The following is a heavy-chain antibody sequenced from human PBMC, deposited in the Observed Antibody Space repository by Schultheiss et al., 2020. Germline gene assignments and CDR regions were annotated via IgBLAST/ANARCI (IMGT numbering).Heavy chain of an antibody. CDR2: INPNSGGT. D-gene: IGHD5-12*01. CDR3: VLQRGYSGYDSFDY. J-gene: IGHJ4*02. CDR1: GYTFTGYY. Sequence: ASVKVSCKASGYTFTGYYMHWVRQAPGQGLEWMGWINPNSGGTNYAQKFQGRVTMTRDTSISTAYMELSRLRSDDTAVYYCVLQRGYSGYDSFDYWGQGTLVNGSS. V-gene: IGHV1-2*02.